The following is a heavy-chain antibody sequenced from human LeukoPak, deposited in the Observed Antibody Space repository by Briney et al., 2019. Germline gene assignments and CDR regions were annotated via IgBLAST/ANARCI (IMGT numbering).Heavy chain of an antibody. D-gene: IGHD3-9*01. CDR2: IKQDGSEK. V-gene: IGHV3-7*03. CDR1: GLTFSSYW. Sequence: GGSLRLSCAASGLTFSSYWMSWVRQAPGKGLEWVANIKQDGSEKYYVDSVKGRFTISRDNAKNSLYLQMNSLRAEDTAVYYCAKGGNYDILTGYHPFDYWGQGILVTVSS. CDR3: AKGGNYDILTGYHPFDY. J-gene: IGHJ4*02.